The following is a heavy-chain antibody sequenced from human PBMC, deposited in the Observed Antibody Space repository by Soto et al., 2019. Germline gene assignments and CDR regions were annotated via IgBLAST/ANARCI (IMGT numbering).Heavy chain of an antibody. CDR1: GDSVSSNSAA. D-gene: IGHD6-13*01. CDR2: TYYRSKWYN. CDR3: ARGPTNYLAAAGSFDL. Sequence: QVQLQQSGPGLVKPSQTLSLTCAISGDSVSSNSAACNWIRPSPSRGLEWLGRTYYRSKWYNDYAVYVQSRIPINPDTSKNQFSLQLNSVTPEDTAVYYCARGPTNYLAAAGSFDLWGRGTLVTVSS. V-gene: IGHV6-1*01. J-gene: IGHJ2*01.